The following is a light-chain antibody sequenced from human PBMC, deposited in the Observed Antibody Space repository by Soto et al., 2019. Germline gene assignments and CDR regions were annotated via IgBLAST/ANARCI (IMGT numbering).Light chain of an antibody. J-gene: IGLJ2*01. CDR3: SSCHSNNTLL. Sequence: QSVLTQSASVSGSPGQSITISCTGTSSDVGAYKFVSWYQQHPGKAPKLMIYEVTKRPSGVSNRFSGSKSGNTASLTISWLQPEDEADYYCSSCHSNNTLLFGGGTKLTVL. CDR2: EVT. CDR1: SSDVGAYKF. V-gene: IGLV2-14*01.